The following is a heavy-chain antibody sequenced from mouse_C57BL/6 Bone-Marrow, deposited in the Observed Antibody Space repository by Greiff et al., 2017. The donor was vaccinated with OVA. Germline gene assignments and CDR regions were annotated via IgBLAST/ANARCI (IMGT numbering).Heavy chain of an antibody. J-gene: IGHJ2*01. V-gene: IGHV2-2*01. D-gene: IGHD2-4*01. CDR1: GFSLTSYG. CDR2: IWSGGST. Sequence: VQGVESGPGLVQPSQSLSITCTVSGFSLTSYGVHWVRQSPGKGLEWLGVIWSGGSTDYNAAFISRLSISKDNSKSQVFFKMNSLQADDTAIYYCARKGDDYDGRLYYFDYWGQGTTLTVSS. CDR3: ARKGDDYDGRLYYFDY.